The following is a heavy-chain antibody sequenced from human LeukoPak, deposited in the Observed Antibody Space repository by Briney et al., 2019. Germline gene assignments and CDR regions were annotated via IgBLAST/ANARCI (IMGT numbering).Heavy chain of an antibody. CDR2: ISWNSGSI. CDR3: AKDGSGDYYFDY. D-gene: IGHD2-15*01. J-gene: IGHJ4*02. CDR1: GLTFDDYA. V-gene: IGHV3-9*01. Sequence: GGSLRLSCAASGLTFDDYAMHWVRQAPGKGLEWVSGISWNSGSIGYADSVKGRFTISRDNAKNSLYLQMNSLRAEDTALYYCAKDGSGDYYFDYWGQGTLVTVSS.